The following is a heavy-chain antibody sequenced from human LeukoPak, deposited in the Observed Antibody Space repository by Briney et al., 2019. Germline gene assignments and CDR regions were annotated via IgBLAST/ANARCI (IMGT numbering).Heavy chain of an antibody. CDR3: ARDHGNQIDY. J-gene: IGHJ4*02. CDR1: GGSISSGSYY. V-gene: IGHV4-61*02. Sequence: SETLSLTCTVAGGSISSGSYYWSWIRQPAGKGLEWIGRIYTRGRTNYNPSLKSRVTISVDTSKNQFSLKLSSVTAADTAVYYCARDHGNQIDYWGQGTLVTVSS. CDR2: IYTRGRT. D-gene: IGHD4-23*01.